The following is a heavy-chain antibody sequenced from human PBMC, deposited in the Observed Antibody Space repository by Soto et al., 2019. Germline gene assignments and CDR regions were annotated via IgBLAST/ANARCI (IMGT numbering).Heavy chain of an antibody. J-gene: IGHJ4*02. CDR2: SRNKPNSYTT. D-gene: IGHD1-26*01. CDR1: GFTFSDHY. Sequence: EVQLVESGGGLVQPGGSLRLSCAVSGFTFSDHYLDWVRQAPGKGLEWVGRSRNKPNSYTTDYAASVKGRFSISRDDSNNSLYLQMNSLKIEDTAVYYCTRGGQVVGASTDYWGQGTLVTVSS. CDR3: TRGGQVVGASTDY. V-gene: IGHV3-72*01.